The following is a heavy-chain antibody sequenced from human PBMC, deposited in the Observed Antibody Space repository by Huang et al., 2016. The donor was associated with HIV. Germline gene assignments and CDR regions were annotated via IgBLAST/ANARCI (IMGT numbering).Heavy chain of an antibody. V-gene: IGHV4-34*02. J-gene: IGHJ6*02. CDR2: MKPGGST. Sequence: QVRLQQWGQGLLKPSETLSLTCAVYGASFNSYYWSWVRQSPGKGLEWIGQMKPGGSTNYNPLLKGRFPVTRDTSKNHVYPKFRANASAGGASYNGERMPTPSYVDTWSISPVEEDFFDHNLDDWGQGTPVSVSS. CDR3: ERMPTPSYVDTWSISPVEEDFFDHNLDD. CDR1: GASFNSYY. D-gene: IGHD5-18*01.